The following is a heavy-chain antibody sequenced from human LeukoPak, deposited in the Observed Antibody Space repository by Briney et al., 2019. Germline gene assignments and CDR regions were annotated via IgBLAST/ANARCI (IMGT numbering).Heavy chain of an antibody. CDR3: ASPYDDSSGYYYPTFDY. V-gene: IGHV3-30-3*02. CDR2: ISYDGSNK. J-gene: IGHJ4*02. Sequence: PGRSLRLSCAASGFTFSSYAMHWVRQAPGKGLEWVAVISYDGSNKYYADSVKGRFTISSDNSKNTLYLQMNSLRAEDTAVYYCASPYDDSSGYYYPTFDYWGQGTLVTVSS. CDR1: GFTFSSYA. D-gene: IGHD3-22*01.